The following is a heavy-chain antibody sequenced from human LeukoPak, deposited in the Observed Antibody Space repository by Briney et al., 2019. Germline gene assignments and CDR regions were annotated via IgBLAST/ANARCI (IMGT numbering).Heavy chain of an antibody. J-gene: IGHJ4*01. CDR3: TNNQYHYDTSTYVPLGH. CDR1: GFSLQTSGVG. CDR2: IYWDDDK. D-gene: IGHD3-16*01. Sequence: SGPTLVKPSQTLTLTCSCSGFSLQTSGVGVGWIRQPPGEALEWLGIIYWDDDKRYNSTLTPRLTITKDTSKNQVVLTMTNMDPLDTATYYSTNNQYHYDTSTYVPLGHWGQGILVTVSS. V-gene: IGHV2-5*02.